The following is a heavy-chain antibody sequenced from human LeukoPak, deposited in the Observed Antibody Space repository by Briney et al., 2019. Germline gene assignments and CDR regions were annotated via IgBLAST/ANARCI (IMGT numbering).Heavy chain of an antibody. CDR2: IYYSGST. CDR1: GGSISSYY. J-gene: IGHJ4*02. Sequence: SETLSLTCTVSGGSISSYYWSWIRQPPGKGLEWIGYIYYSGSTNYNPSLKSRVTISVDTSKNQFSLKLSSVTAADTVVYYCARERTFSHGFDYWGQGTLVTVSS. V-gene: IGHV4-59*01. CDR3: ARERTFSHGFDY. D-gene: IGHD2/OR15-2a*01.